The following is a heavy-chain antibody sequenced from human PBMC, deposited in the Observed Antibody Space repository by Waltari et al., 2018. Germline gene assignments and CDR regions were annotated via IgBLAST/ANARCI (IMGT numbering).Heavy chain of an antibody. Sequence: EVQLVESGGGLVQPGGSLRLSCAASGFTFSSYEMNWVRQAPGKGLGWVSYISSSGSTIDYADSVKGRFTISRDNAKNSLYLQMNSLRAEDTAVYYCASSTIPLGYWGQGTLVTVSS. D-gene: IGHD2-21*01. CDR3: ASSTIPLGY. J-gene: IGHJ4*02. CDR2: ISSSGSTI. V-gene: IGHV3-48*03. CDR1: GFTFSSYE.